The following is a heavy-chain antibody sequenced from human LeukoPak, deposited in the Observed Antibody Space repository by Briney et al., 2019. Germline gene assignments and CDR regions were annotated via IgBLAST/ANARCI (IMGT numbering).Heavy chain of an antibody. CDR2: ISSSGSTI. Sequence: GGSLRLSCAASGFTFSDYYMSWIRRAQGKGLEWVSYISSSGSTIYYADSVKGRFTISRDNAKNSLYLQMNSLRAEDTAVYYCARDLQSLAVGFDYWGQGTLVTVSS. D-gene: IGHD3-16*01. CDR3: ARDLQSLAVGFDY. V-gene: IGHV3-11*04. J-gene: IGHJ4*02. CDR1: GFTFSDYY.